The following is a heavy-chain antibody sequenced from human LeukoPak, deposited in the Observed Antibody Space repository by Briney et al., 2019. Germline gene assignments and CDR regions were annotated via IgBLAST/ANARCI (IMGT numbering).Heavy chain of an antibody. CDR1: GGTFSSYA. J-gene: IGHJ4*02. Sequence: ASVKVSCKASGGTFSSYAISWVRQAPGQGLEWMGWMNPNSGNTGYAQKFQGRVTMTRNTSISTAYMELSSLRSEDTAVYYCARGGFDWLLSLDYWGQGTLVTVSS. CDR3: ARGGFDWLLSLDY. V-gene: IGHV1-8*02. D-gene: IGHD3-9*01. CDR2: MNPNSGNT.